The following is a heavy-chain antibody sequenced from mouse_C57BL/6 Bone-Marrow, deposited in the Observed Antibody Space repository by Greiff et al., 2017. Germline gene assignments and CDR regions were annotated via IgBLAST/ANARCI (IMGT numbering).Heavy chain of an antibody. CDR1: GFTFSSYA. CDR2: ISDGGSYT. CDR3: ARRGYAPDYYAMDD. J-gene: IGHJ4*01. V-gene: IGHV5-4*03. D-gene: IGHD6-5*01. Sequence: EVMLVESGGGLVKPGGSLKLSCAASGFTFSSYAMSWVRQTPEKRLEWVATISDGGSYTYYPDNVKGRFTISRDNAKNNLYLQMSHLKSEDTAMYYCARRGYAPDYYAMDDWGQGTSVTVSS.